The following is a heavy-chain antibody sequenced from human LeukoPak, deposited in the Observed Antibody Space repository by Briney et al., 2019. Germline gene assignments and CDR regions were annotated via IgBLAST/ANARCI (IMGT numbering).Heavy chain of an antibody. CDR3: AREHSGYDSPLGY. CDR1: GGTFSSYA. D-gene: IGHD5-12*01. V-gene: IGHV1-69*05. Sequence: SVKVSCKASGGTFSSYAISWVRQAPGQGLEWMGGIIPIFGTANYAQKFQGRVTITTDESTSTAYMELSSLRSEDTAVYYCAREHSGYDSPLGYWGQGTPVTVSS. J-gene: IGHJ4*02. CDR2: IIPIFGTA.